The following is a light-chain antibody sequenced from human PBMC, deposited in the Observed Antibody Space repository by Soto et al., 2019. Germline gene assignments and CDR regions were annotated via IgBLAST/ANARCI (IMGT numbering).Light chain of an antibody. J-gene: IGKJ5*01. CDR3: QHLTAYPIT. CDR2: AAS. CDR1: QSISGY. V-gene: IGKV1-39*01. Sequence: DIQMTQSPSSLSASVGDRVTITCRTSQSISGYLNWYRHKPGKAPTLLIYAASTLQSGVPSRFSGSGSGTDFTLTISNLQPEDFATYYCQHLTAYPITFGQGTRLEIK.